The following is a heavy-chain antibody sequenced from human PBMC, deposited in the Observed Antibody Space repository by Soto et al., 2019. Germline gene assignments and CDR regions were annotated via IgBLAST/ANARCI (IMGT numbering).Heavy chain of an antibody. V-gene: IGHV3-33*01. CDR1: GFTFSGYG. CDR2: IWYDGSNK. D-gene: IGHD6-19*01. J-gene: IGHJ4*02. CDR3: ARGVEVAGTKGDFFDY. Sequence: QVQLVESGGGVVQPGRSLRLSCAASGFTFSGYGMHWVRQAPGKGLEWVAVIWYDGSNKYYADSVKGRFTISRDNSKNTLYLQMNSLGAEDTAVYYCARGVEVAGTKGDFFDYWGQGTLVTVSS.